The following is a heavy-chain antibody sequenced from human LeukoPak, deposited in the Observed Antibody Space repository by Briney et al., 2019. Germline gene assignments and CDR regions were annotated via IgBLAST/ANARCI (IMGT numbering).Heavy chain of an antibody. V-gene: IGHV1-69*04. CDR2: IIPILGIA. J-gene: IGHJ4*02. CDR1: GGTFSSYA. CDR3: ARDDYYGSGFDY. Sequence: ASVKVSCKASGGTFSSYAISWVRQAPGQGLEWMGRIIPILGIANYAQKFQGRVTITADKSTSTAYMELSSLRSEDTAVYYCARDDYYGSGFDYWGQGTLVTVSS. D-gene: IGHD3-10*01.